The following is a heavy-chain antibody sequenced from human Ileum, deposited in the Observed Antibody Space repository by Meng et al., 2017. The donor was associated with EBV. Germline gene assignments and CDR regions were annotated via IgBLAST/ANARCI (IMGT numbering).Heavy chain of an antibody. CDR2: ISAYNGNT. CDR1: GYTFTNYG. Sequence: QAQLVQSGGVVKKPGXSLKVSCKASGYTFTNYGITWVRQAPGQGLEWMGWISAYNGNTNYAQTLQGRVTMTTDTSTSTAYMELRSLRSDDTAVYYCARVEVGITSGDYWGQGTLVTVSS. CDR3: ARVEVGITSGDY. J-gene: IGHJ4*02. V-gene: IGHV1-18*01. D-gene: IGHD1-26*01.